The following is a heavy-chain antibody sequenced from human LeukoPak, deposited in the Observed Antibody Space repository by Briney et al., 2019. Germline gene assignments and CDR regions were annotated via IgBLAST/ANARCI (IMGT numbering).Heavy chain of an antibody. J-gene: IGHJ4*02. CDR3: AKNPGQQLALDF. Sequence: GGSLRLSCAASGFTFSSYAMSWGRQAPGKGLEWVSAIIGSGSSTYYADSVKGRFTISRDNSKNTLFLQMNSLRAEDTAVYYCAKNPGQQLALDFWGQGTLVTVSS. D-gene: IGHD6-13*01. V-gene: IGHV3-23*01. CDR2: IIGSGSST. CDR1: GFTFSSYA.